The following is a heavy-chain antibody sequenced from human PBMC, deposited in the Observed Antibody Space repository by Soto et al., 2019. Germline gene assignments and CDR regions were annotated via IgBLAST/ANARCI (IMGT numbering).Heavy chain of an antibody. CDR1: GDPFTTHY. D-gene: IGHD2-21*01. V-gene: IGHV1-46*01. J-gene: IGHJ6*02. Sequence: ASATVSCKPSGDPFTTHYRHWLRHAPTPGPEWLGISNPICGATTYAQKFQGRVNMNRDTSTSTSYMELSSLRSEDTAVYYCGRGETISIFGMEVWG. CDR3: GRGETISIFGMEV. CDR2: SNPICGAT.